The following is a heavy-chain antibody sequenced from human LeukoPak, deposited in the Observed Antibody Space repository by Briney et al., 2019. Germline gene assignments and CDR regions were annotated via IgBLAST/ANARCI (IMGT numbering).Heavy chain of an antibody. J-gene: IGHJ4*02. CDR3: AGDILTGYHTFDS. CDR2: TYYRSKWYN. Sequence: SQTLSLTCAISGDSISSNNAGWNWIRQSPSRGLEWLGRTYYRSKWYNDYAVSVKSRIIINPDTSKNQFSLQLNSVTPEDTAVYYCAGDILTGYHTFDSWGQGTLVTVSS. D-gene: IGHD3-9*01. V-gene: IGHV6-1*01. CDR1: GDSISSNNAG.